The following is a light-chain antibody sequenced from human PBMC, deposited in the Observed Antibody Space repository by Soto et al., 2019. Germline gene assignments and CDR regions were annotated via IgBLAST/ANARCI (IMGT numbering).Light chain of an antibody. CDR2: KAS. Sequence: DIQMTQSPSPLSASIGDRATISCRASQSIGAWMAWHQQKPGRAPKVLIYKASSLQSGVPSRFSGSGSGTEFTLTISSLQPDDVAIYFCQQYSSYPWTFGQGTKVEIK. CDR1: QSIGAW. CDR3: QQYSSYPWT. J-gene: IGKJ1*01. V-gene: IGKV1-5*03.